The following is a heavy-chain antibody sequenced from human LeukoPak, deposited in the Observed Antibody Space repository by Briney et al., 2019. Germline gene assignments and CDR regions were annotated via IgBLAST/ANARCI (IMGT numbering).Heavy chain of an antibody. CDR2: INPSGGST. CDR3: ARYPSTTVVTPDAFDI. D-gene: IGHD4-23*01. J-gene: IGHJ3*02. Sequence: ASVKVSCKASGYTFTSYYMHWVRQAPGQGLEWMGIINPSGGSTSYAQKFQGRATMTRDTSTSTVYMELSSLRSEDTAVYYCARYPSTTVVTPDAFDIWGQGTMVTVSS. V-gene: IGHV1-46*01. CDR1: GYTFTSYY.